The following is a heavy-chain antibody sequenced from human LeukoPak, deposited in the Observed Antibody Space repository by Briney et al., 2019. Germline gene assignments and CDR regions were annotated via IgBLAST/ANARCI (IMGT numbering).Heavy chain of an antibody. D-gene: IGHD3-22*01. Sequence: ASLKVSRKAFGYTLTSYTMHWVRQAPGQRLEWMGWINAGNGNTKYSQKFQGRVTITRDTSASTAYMELSSLRSEDTAVYYCAASGGDSFDQWGQGTLVTVSS. CDR3: AASGGDSFDQ. V-gene: IGHV1-3*01. J-gene: IGHJ4*02. CDR2: INAGNGNT. CDR1: GYTLTSYT.